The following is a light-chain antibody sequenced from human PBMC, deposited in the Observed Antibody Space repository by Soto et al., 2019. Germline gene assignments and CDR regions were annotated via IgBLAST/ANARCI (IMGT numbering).Light chain of an antibody. Sequence: EIVLTQSPGTLSLSPGERVTLSCRASQSVGIYLAWYQQKPGQAPRLLIYGASSRATGIPDRFSGSGSGTDVTLTISRLEPEDSAVYYCQQYVSIPLTFGGGTKVEIK. V-gene: IGKV3-20*01. CDR1: QSVGIY. CDR3: QQYVSIPLT. CDR2: GAS. J-gene: IGKJ4*01.